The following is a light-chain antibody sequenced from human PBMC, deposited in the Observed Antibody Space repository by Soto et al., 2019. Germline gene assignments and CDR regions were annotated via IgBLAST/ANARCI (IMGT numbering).Light chain of an antibody. CDR1: QNVTSRY. J-gene: IGKJ2*01. CDR3: QHYGTSHT. CDR2: GAF. Sequence: EIVLTQSPGTLSLSPGERATLSCRASQNVTSRYLAWYQQKPGQAPRLLIFGAFSRATGIPDRFSGSGSGTDVTLTISRLEPEDVAVYYCQHYGTSHTFGQGTKLE. V-gene: IGKV3-20*01.